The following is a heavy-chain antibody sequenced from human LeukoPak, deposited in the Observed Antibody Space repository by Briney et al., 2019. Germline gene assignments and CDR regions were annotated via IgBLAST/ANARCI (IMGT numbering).Heavy chain of an antibody. CDR2: INAGNGNT. Sequence: ASVKVSCKASGYTFTSYAMHWVRQAPGQRLEWMGWINAGNGNTKYSQKFQGRVTITRDTSASTAYMELSSLRSDDTAVYYCARELASIVVVPAATRDAFDIWGQGTMVTVSS. D-gene: IGHD2-2*01. CDR3: ARELASIVVVPAATRDAFDI. V-gene: IGHV1-3*01. CDR1: GYTFTSYA. J-gene: IGHJ3*02.